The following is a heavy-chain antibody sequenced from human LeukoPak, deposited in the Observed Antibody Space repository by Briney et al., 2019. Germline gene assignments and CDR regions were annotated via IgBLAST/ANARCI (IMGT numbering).Heavy chain of an antibody. CDR1: GYSISSGYS. J-gene: IGHJ4*02. D-gene: IGHD3-22*01. CDR2: IYHSGST. CDR3: ARVRHYYDSSDDY. V-gene: IGHV4-38-2*01. Sequence: SETLSLTCAVSGYSISSGYSWGWIRQPPGKGLEWIGSIYHSGSTYYNPPLKSRVTIPVDTSKNQFSLKLSSVTAADTAVYYCARVRHYYDSSDDYWGQGTLVTVSS.